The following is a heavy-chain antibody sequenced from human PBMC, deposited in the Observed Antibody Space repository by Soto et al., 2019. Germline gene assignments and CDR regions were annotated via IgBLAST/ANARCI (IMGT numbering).Heavy chain of an antibody. CDR3: ARQITIFGMTIVYFDF. D-gene: IGHD3-3*01. V-gene: IGHV1-18*01. CDR1: GYIFTSYG. J-gene: IGHJ4*02. CDR2: IGTHNIDT. Sequence: VQLVQSGGEVKKPEDSVKVSCKASGYIFTSYGITWLRQAPGQGLEWMGWIGTHNIDTNYAQKFQGIGILTLDNLPSTADMELRSMRSADSAVYYCARQITIFGMTIVYFDFWGPGTRVTVSA.